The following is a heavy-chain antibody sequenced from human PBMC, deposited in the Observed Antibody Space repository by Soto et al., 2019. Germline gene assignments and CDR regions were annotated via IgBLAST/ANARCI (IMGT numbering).Heavy chain of an antibody. D-gene: IGHD6-25*01. CDR1: GYTFTSYD. J-gene: IGHJ6*02. Sequence: ASVKVSCKASGYTFTSYDINWVRQATGQGLEWMGWMNPNSGNTGYAQKFQGRVTMTRNTSISTAYMELSSLRSEDTAVYYCARGLVGAAGYYYYYGMDVWGQGTTVTVS. V-gene: IGHV1-8*01. CDR2: MNPNSGNT. CDR3: ARGLVGAAGYYYYYGMDV.